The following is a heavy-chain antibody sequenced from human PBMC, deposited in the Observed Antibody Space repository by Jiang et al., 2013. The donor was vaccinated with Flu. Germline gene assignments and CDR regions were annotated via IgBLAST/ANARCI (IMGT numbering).Heavy chain of an antibody. V-gene: IGHV4-61*01. CDR1: GGSVSSGSYY. D-gene: IGHD6-6*01. J-gene: IGHJ6*02. Sequence: KPSETLSLTCTVSGGSVSSGSYYWSWIRQPPGKGLEWIGYIYYSGSTNYNPSLKSRVTISVDTSKNQFSLKLSSVTAADTAVYYCAREEYSSSFRYYYYGMDVWGQGTTVTVSS. CDR2: IYYSGST. CDR3: AREEYSSSFRYYYYGMDV.